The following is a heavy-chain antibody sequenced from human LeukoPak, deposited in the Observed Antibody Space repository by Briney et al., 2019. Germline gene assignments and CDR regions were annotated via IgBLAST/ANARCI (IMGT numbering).Heavy chain of an antibody. J-gene: IGHJ4*02. Sequence: SVKVTCKASGGTFSSYAISWVRQAPGQGLEWMGRIIPILGIANYAQKFQGRVTITADKSTSTAYMELSSLRSEDTAVYYCARGDGGNTPFDYWGQGTLVTVSS. CDR3: ARGDGGNTPFDY. CDR1: GGTFSSYA. V-gene: IGHV1-69*04. D-gene: IGHD4-23*01. CDR2: IIPILGIA.